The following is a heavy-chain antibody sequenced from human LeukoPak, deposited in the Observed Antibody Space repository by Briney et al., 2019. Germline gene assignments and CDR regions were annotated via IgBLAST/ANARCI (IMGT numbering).Heavy chain of an antibody. Sequence: ASVKVSCKASGYTFTRYDINWVRQATGQGLEWMGWMNPNSGNTGYAQKFQGRVTMTRNTSISTAYMELSSLRSEDTAVYYCARGRLRITMIVVVNHAFDIWGRGTMVTVSS. V-gene: IGHV1-8*01. CDR2: MNPNSGNT. CDR1: GYTFTRYD. J-gene: IGHJ3*02. CDR3: ARGRLRITMIVVVNHAFDI. D-gene: IGHD3-22*01.